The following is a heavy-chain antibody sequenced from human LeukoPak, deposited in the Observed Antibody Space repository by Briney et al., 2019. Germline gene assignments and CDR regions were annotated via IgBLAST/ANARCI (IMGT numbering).Heavy chain of an antibody. D-gene: IGHD2-2*01. CDR3: ARGLHSLPRSTLDY. J-gene: IGHJ4*02. Sequence: PGGSLRLSCAASGFTFSSYGMQWVRQAPGKGLEWVAVISYEGSTSYYADSVEGRFTISRDNSKNTLYLQMNSLRAEDTAVYYCARGLHSLPRSTLDYWGQGTLVTVSS. V-gene: IGHV3-30*03. CDR1: GFTFSSYG. CDR2: ISYEGSTS.